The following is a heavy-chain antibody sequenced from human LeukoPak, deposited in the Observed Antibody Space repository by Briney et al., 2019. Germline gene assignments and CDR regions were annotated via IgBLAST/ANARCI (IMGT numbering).Heavy chain of an antibody. Sequence: SETLSLTCAVHGGSFSGYYWTWIRQPPGKGLEWIGEINHSGSTKYNPSLKSRVNISVDTSKNQFSLKLNSVTAADTAVYYCAQIGGYGAYVGADYWGQGTLVTVSS. CDR1: GGSFSGYY. D-gene: IGHD4-17*01. V-gene: IGHV4-34*01. CDR3: AQIGGYGAYVGADY. CDR2: INHSGST. J-gene: IGHJ4*02.